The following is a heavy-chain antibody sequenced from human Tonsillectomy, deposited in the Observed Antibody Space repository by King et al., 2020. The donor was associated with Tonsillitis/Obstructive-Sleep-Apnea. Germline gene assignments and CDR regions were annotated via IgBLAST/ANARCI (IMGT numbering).Heavy chain of an antibody. V-gene: IGHV1-2*06. CDR1: GYTFTGYY. CDR3: ARDVMTTVTTEADY. Sequence: QLVQSGAEVKKPGASVKVSCKASGYTFTGYYMHWVRQAPGQGLEWMGRINPNSGGTNYAQNFQGRVTITRDTSISTAYMELSRRRSDDTAVYYCARDVMTTVTTEADYWGQGTLVTVSS. J-gene: IGHJ4*02. CDR2: INPNSGGT. D-gene: IGHD4-17*01.